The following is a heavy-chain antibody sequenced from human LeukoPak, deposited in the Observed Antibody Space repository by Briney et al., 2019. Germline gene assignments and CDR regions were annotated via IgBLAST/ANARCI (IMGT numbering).Heavy chain of an antibody. V-gene: IGHV3-48*02. D-gene: IGHD4-17*01. CDR3: ARSGDYGDYTAY. J-gene: IGHJ4*02. CDR2: ISTSSRNI. Sequence: GGSLRLSCAASGFTFSSYNMTWVRQAPGKGLEWVSYISTSSRNIQYADSVKGRFTISRDNAKNSVYLQMNSLRDEDAAVYYCARSGDYGDYTAYWGQGTLVTVSS. CDR1: GFTFSSYN.